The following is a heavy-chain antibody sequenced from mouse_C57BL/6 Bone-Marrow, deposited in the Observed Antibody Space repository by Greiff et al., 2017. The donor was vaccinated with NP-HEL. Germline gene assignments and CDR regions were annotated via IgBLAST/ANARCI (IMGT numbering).Heavy chain of an antibody. CDR3: ARDGQLRLRAWFAY. V-gene: IGHV1-72*01. J-gene: IGHJ3*01. D-gene: IGHD3-2*02. CDR1: GYTFTSYW. Sequence: VQLQQPGAELVKPGASVKLSCKASGYTFTSYWMHWVKQRPGRGLEWIGRIDPNSGGTKYNEKFKSKGKLTVDKPSSTAYMQLSSLTSEDSAVYYCARDGQLRLRAWFAYWGQGTLVTVSA. CDR2: IDPNSGGT.